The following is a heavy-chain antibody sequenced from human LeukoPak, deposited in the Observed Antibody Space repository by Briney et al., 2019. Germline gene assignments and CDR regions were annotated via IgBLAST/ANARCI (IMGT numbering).Heavy chain of an antibody. J-gene: IGHJ4*02. D-gene: IGHD6-6*01. CDR1: GFTFSSYW. CDR3: ARGKYSVDY. V-gene: IGHV3-7*01. Sequence: GGSLRLSCAASGFTFSSYWMSWVRQAPGEGLEWVANIKQDGSAKYYVGSVKGRFTISRDNAKNSLYLQMNSLRAEDTAVYYCARGKYSVDYWGQGTLVTVSS. CDR2: IKQDGSAK.